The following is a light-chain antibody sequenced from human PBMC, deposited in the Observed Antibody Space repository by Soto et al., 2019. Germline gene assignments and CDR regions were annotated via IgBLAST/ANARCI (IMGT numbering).Light chain of an antibody. CDR1: QSVGSW. J-gene: IGKJ1*01. V-gene: IGKV1-5*03. Sequence: DIQMTQSPSTLSASVGDRVTITCRASQSVGSWLAWYQQKPGKAPKLLIYKASSLESGVPSRFRGSGSGTEFSLTISSLQTEDLASYHCQQYGSSSPWTFGQGNKVEIK. CDR3: QQYGSSSPWT. CDR2: KAS.